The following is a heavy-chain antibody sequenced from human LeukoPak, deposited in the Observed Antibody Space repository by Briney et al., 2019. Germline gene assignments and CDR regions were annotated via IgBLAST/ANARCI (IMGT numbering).Heavy chain of an antibody. CDR2: IYYSGST. CDR3: ARVGSSHYYYYGMDV. CDR1: GGSISSYY. V-gene: IGHV4-59*01. D-gene: IGHD3-10*01. J-gene: IGHJ6*02. Sequence: SETLSLTCTVSGGSISSYYWSWIRQPPGKGLEWIGCIYYSGSTNYNPSLKSRVTISVDTSKNQFSLKLSSVTAADTAVYYCARVGSSHYYYYGMDVWGQGTTVTVSS.